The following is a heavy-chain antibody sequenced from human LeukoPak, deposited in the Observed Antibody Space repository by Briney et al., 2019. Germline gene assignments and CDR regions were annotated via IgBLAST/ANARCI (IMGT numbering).Heavy chain of an antibody. CDR3: ARGGGYGGNSGWYFDL. CDR1: GFTFSSYW. J-gene: IGHJ2*01. CDR2: INSDG. Sequence: GGSLRLSCAASGFTFSSYWMHWVRQGPGKGLVCISRINSDGTYADSVKGRFTISRDNARNTLYLQMDSLRAEDTAVFYCARGGGYGGNSGWYFDLWGRGTLVTVSS. D-gene: IGHD4-23*01. V-gene: IGHV3-74*01.